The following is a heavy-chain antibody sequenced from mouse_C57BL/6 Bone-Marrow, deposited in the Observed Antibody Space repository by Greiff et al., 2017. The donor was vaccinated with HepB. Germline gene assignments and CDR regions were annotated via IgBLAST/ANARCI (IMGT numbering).Heavy chain of an antibody. CDR2: IDPSDSYN. Sequence: QVQLQQPGAELVKPGASVTLSCKASGYTFTSYWMQWVKQRPGQGLEWIGEIDPSDSYNNYNQKFKGKATLTVDTSSSTAYMPLSSLTSEDSAVYYGARAYYGYDRLAYWGQGTLVTVSA. CDR1: GYTFTSYW. V-gene: IGHV1-50*01. CDR3: ARAYYGYDRLAY. J-gene: IGHJ3*01. D-gene: IGHD2-9*01.